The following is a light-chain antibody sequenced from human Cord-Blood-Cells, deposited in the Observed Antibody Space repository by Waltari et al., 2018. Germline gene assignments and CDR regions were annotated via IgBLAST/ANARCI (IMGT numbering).Light chain of an antibody. CDR2: EVS. CDR3: SSYTSSSTLYVV. V-gene: IGLV2-14*01. Sequence: QSALTQPASVSGSPGQSITISCTGTSSDVGGYNYVSWYQQHPGKAPKLMIYEVSNRPSGVSNRFSGSKSGNTASLTISGLQAEDEADYYCSSYTSSSTLYVVFGGVTKLTVL. J-gene: IGLJ2*01. CDR1: SSDVGGYNY.